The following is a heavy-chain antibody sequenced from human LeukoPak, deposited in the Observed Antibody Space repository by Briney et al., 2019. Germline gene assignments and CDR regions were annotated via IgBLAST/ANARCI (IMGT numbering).Heavy chain of an antibody. Sequence: GGSLRLSCVTSGFPLSTYGVHWVRQAPGSGLEWVAYIHYDGYTTNYADSVKGRFTISRENSKNTLYLQMNSLRTEDTAVYYCARDNYGDYAPGTDWGQGTLVTVSS. D-gene: IGHD4-17*01. V-gene: IGHV3-30*02. CDR1: GFPLSTYG. CDR3: ARDNYGDYAPGTD. J-gene: IGHJ4*02. CDR2: IHYDGYTT.